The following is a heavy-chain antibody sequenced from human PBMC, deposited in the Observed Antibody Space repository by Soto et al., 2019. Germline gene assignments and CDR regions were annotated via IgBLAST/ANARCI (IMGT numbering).Heavy chain of an antibody. D-gene: IGHD2-2*02. J-gene: IGHJ5*02. Sequence: EVQLVESGGGLVQPGGSLRLSCAASGFTFSSYSMNWVRQAPGKGLEWVSYISSSGNTIYYADSVKGRFTVSRDNAKNSLYLQMNSLRDEDTAVYYCARDSYCGSTSCYNGYNWFDPWGQGTLVTVSS. CDR2: ISSSGNTI. V-gene: IGHV3-48*02. CDR1: GFTFSSYS. CDR3: ARDSYCGSTSCYNGYNWFDP.